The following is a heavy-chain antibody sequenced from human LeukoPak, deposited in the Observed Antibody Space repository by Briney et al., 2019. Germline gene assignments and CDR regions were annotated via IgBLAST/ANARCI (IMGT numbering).Heavy chain of an antibody. CDR2: TDWDDDK. CDR1: GFSLSTGQMR. J-gene: IGHJ4*02. V-gene: IGHV2-70*04. D-gene: IGHD4-17*01. CDR3: ARHGATPAGHYFDN. Sequence: SGPTLVNPTQTLTLTCTFSGFSLSTGQMRVTWIRQPPGKALEWLARTDWDDDKFYSTSLRTRLTISKDTSKNQVVLTMTNMDPVDTATYYCARHGATPAGHYFDNWGQGTLVTVSS.